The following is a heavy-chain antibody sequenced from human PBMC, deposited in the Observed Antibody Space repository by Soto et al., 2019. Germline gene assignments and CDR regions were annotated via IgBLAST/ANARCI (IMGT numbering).Heavy chain of an antibody. CDR1: GFSLRSYA. J-gene: IGHJ3*02. D-gene: IGHD4-17*01. V-gene: IGHV3-23*01. CDR2: ITASGGKT. Sequence: EVPLLESGGGLVQPGGSLRLSCAASGFSLRSYAMSWVRQAPGKGPEWVSGITASGGKTYYADSVKGRFTISGDNSKNTLYLPMNSLRAEDTAVYFCAKDPNGDYVGAFDIWGQGTMVTVSS. CDR3: AKDPNGDYVGAFDI.